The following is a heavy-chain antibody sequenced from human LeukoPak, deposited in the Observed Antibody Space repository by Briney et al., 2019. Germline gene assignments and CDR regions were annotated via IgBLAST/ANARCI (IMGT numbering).Heavy chain of an antibody. CDR2: TSHSGST. D-gene: IGHD1-26*01. J-gene: IGHJ3*02. CDR1: GYSISSGYY. V-gene: IGHV4-38-2*02. CDR3: ARERGEWELQEGAFDI. Sequence: SETLSLTCTVSGYSISSGYYWGWIRQPPGKGLEWIVSTSHSGSTYYIPSLKSRVTISVDTSKKQFYLKLSSVTAADTAVYYCARERGEWELQEGAFDIWGQGTMVTVSS.